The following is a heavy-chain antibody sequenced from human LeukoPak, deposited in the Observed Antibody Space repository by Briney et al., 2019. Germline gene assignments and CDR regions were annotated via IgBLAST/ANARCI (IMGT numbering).Heavy chain of an antibody. V-gene: IGHV3-7*01. J-gene: IGHJ4*02. D-gene: IGHD1-1*01. CDR3: ARDLGTTGTTDY. CDR2: IKQDGSEK. CDR1: GFTFTNYW. Sequence: GGSLRLSCAASGFTFTNYWMSWVRQAPGKGLEWVANIKQDGSEKYYVDSVEGRFTISRDNAKNSLSLQMSSLRAGDTAVYYCARDLGTTGTTDYWGLGTLVTVSS.